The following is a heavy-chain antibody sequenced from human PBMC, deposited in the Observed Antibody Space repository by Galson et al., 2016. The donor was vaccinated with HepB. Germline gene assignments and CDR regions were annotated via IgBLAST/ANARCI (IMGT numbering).Heavy chain of an antibody. CDR3: ARGITGNAFDY. CDR1: GFTFSNYS. Sequence: SLRLSCAASGFTFSNYSMNWVRQAPGKGLEWVSFISSSGSYIYYADTVKGRFTISRDNAKNSLFLKMNSLRAEDTAVYYCARGITGNAFDYWGQGTLVPVSS. CDR2: ISSSGSYI. J-gene: IGHJ4*02. V-gene: IGHV3-21*01. D-gene: IGHD1-20*01.